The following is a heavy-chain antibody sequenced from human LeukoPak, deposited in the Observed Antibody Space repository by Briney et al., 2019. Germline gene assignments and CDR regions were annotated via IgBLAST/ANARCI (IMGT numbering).Heavy chain of an antibody. J-gene: IGHJ4*02. V-gene: IGHV3-48*02. CDR3: ARSREGARDY. CDR2: ISSSSSII. D-gene: IGHD1-26*01. Sequence: GGSLRLSCAASGFTCSSYSLNWVRQAPGKGLEGVSYISSSSSIIYYADSVKGRFTISRDNAKNSLYLQMSSLRDEDTAVYYCARSREGARDYWGQGTLVTVSS. CDR1: GFTCSSYS.